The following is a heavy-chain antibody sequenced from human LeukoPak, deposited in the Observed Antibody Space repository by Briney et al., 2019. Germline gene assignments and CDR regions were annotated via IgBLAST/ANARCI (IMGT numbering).Heavy chain of an antibody. J-gene: IGHJ4*02. CDR3: ARAGYDSRPSAFDY. V-gene: IGHV3-48*01. CDR1: GFTFSSYS. D-gene: IGHD3-3*01. CDR2: ISSSSSTI. Sequence: GGSLRLSCAASGFTFSSYSMNWVRQAPGKGLEWVSYISSSSSTIYYADSVKGRLTISRDNAKNSLYLQMNSLRAEDTAVYYCARAGYDSRPSAFDYWGQGTLVTVSS.